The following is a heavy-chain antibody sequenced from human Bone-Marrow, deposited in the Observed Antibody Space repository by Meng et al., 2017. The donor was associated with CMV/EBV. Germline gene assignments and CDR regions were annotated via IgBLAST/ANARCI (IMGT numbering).Heavy chain of an antibody. D-gene: IGHD2-15*01. Sequence: GSLRLSCIVSGGSISSSSYYWGWIRQPPGKELEWIGSIYYSGSTYYNPSLKSRVTISVDTSKNQFSLKLSSVTAADTAVYYCASRGDYCSGGSCYSYYYGMDVWGQGTTVTVSS. J-gene: IGHJ6*02. CDR1: GGSISSSSYY. CDR2: IYYSGST. CDR3: ASRGDYCSGGSCYSYYYGMDV. V-gene: IGHV4-39*01.